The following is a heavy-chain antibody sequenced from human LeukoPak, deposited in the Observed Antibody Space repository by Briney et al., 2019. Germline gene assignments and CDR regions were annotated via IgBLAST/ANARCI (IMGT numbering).Heavy chain of an antibody. CDR3: ARGGVEPAAKFDY. CDR2: INHSGST. Sequence: SETLSLTCAVYGGSFSGYYWSWIRQPPGKGLEWIGEINHSGSTNYNPSLKSRVTISVDTSKNQFSLKLSSVTAADTAVYYCARGGVEPAAKFDYWGQGTLVTVSS. V-gene: IGHV4-34*01. J-gene: IGHJ4*02. CDR1: GGSFSGYY. D-gene: IGHD2-2*01.